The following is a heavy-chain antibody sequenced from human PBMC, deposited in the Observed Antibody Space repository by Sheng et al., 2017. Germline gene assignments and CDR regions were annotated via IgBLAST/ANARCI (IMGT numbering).Heavy chain of an antibody. D-gene: IGHD2-15*01. CDR1: GFTFSSYS. V-gene: IGHV3-21*01. Sequence: ESGGGLVKPGGSLRLSCAASGFTFSSYSMNWVRQAPGKGLEWVSSISSSSSYIYYAYSVKGRFTISRDNAKNSLYLQMNSLRAEDTAVYYCARVFGCSGGSCFPSSGWFDPWGQGTLVTVSS. CDR3: ARVFGCSGGSCFPSSGWFDP. J-gene: IGHJ5*02. CDR2: ISSSSSYI.